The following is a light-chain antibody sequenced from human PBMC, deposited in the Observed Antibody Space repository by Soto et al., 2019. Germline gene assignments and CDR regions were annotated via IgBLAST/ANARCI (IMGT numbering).Light chain of an antibody. CDR2: RNN. CDR1: SSNIGSNY. J-gene: IGLJ1*01. CDR3: AAWDDSLSGNV. Sequence: QSVLTQPPSASGTPGQRVTISCSGSSSNIGSNYVYWYQQLPGMAPXXXXYRNNQRPSXVXXXXXXSKXXXXXXXXXXXLRYEDEADYYCAAWDDSLSGNVFGTGTKVTVL. V-gene: IGLV1-47*01.